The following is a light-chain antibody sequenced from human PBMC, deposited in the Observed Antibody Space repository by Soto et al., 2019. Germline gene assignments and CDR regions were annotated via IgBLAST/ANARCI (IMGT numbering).Light chain of an antibody. J-gene: IGLJ1*01. CDR3: CSYAGNSTPYV. CDR1: SSDVGNYDL. Sequence: QSALTQPASVSGCPGQSITISCTGTSSDVGNYDLVSWYQQHPGKAPKLIIYEGSKRPSGLSNRFSGSKSGNTASLTISGLQAEDEADYYCCSYAGNSTPYVFGTGTKVTVL. V-gene: IGLV2-23*01. CDR2: EGS.